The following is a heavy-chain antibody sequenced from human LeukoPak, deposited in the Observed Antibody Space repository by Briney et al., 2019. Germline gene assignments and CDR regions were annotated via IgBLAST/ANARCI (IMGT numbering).Heavy chain of an antibody. CDR3: ARGQAGNYDFWSGYHLNFDY. CDR2: IYYSGST. J-gene: IGHJ4*02. D-gene: IGHD3-3*01. CDR1: GGSISSSSYY. V-gene: IGHV4-39*01. Sequence: SETLSLTCTVSGGSISSSSYYWGWIRQPPGKGLEWIGSIYYSGSTYYNPSLKSRVTISVDTSKNQFSLKLSSVTAADTAVYYCARGQAGNYDFWSGYHLNFDYWGQGTLVTVSS.